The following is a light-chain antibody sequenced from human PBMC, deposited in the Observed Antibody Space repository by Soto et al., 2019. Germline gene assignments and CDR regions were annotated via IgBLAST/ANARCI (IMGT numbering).Light chain of an antibody. Sequence: DIQMTQSPSSLSASVGDRVTITCQASQDITSYLNWYQHKPGKAPKLLIYDASISEAGVPPRFSGSGSGTDFTLTISSLQPEDVATYYCQHCDYLPIFGPGTTVDFK. J-gene: IGKJ3*01. CDR2: DAS. CDR3: QHCDYLPI. CDR1: QDITSY. V-gene: IGKV1-33*01.